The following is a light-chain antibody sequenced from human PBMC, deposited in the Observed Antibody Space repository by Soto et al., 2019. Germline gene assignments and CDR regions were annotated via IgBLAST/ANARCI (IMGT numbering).Light chain of an antibody. Sequence: DIQMTQSPSTLSASVRDRVTITCRASQYIHNYLAWYQQKPGEAPKLLIYEAANLESGVPSRFSGSGSGTEFTLTISSLQPDEFATYYCQQSKNYPLTFGQGTRVDI. V-gene: IGKV1-5*03. CDR2: EAA. J-gene: IGKJ1*01. CDR3: QQSKNYPLT. CDR1: QYIHNY.